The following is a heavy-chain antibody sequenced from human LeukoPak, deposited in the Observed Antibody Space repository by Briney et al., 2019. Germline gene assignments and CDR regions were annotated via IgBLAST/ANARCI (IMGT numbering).Heavy chain of an antibody. Sequence: GVSLRLSCAASGFTFSSYAMSWVRQAPGKVLEWVSTISNNGGNTYFADSVKGRFTISRDNSKNTLYLQMNSLRAEDTAIYYCAKGQPGYCTTTSCYFYYNWGQGTLVTVSS. CDR3: AKGQPGYCTTTSCYFYYN. CDR2: ISNNGGNT. D-gene: IGHD2-2*01. J-gene: IGHJ4*02. V-gene: IGHV3-23*01. CDR1: GFTFSSYA.